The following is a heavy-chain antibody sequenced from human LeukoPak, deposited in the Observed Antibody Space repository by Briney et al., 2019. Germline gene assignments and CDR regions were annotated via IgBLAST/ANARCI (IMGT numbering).Heavy chain of an antibody. J-gene: IGHJ4*01. Sequence: PGRSLRLSCAASGFTFSSYAMRWVRQAPGKGLEWVAVISYDGSNKYYADSVKGRFTISRDNSKNTLYLQMNSLRAEDTAVYYCARDRSLTDYWGQGTLVTVSS. CDR2: ISYDGSNK. V-gene: IGHV3-30*04. CDR1: GFTFSSYA. D-gene: IGHD3-10*01. CDR3: ARDRSLTDY.